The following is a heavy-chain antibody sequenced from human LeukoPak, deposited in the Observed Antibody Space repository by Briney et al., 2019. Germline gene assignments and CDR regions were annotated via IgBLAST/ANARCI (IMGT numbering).Heavy chain of an antibody. CDR3: ASLRTTYYYDRGDY. D-gene: IGHD3-22*01. V-gene: IGHV3-30*04. CDR1: GFTFSSHA. CDR2: ISYDGSNK. J-gene: IGHJ4*02. Sequence: PGGSLRLSCAASGFTFSSHAMHWVRQAPGKGLELVAVISYDGSNKYYADSVKGRFTISRDNSKNTLYLQMNSLRAEDTAVYYCASLRTTYYYDRGDYWGQGTLVTVSS.